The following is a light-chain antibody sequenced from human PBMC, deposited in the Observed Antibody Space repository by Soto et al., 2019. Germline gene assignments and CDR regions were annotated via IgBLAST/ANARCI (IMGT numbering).Light chain of an antibody. V-gene: IGKV1-5*03. Sequence: DIQMTQSPSTLSASVGDRVTITCRASQGISSWLAWYQQKPGKAPNLLIYKASSLESGVPSRFSGSGSGTEVALTITSLQPDDLATYYCQQYNSYPYTFGQGTKLEIK. CDR2: KAS. CDR1: QGISSW. J-gene: IGKJ2*01. CDR3: QQYNSYPYT.